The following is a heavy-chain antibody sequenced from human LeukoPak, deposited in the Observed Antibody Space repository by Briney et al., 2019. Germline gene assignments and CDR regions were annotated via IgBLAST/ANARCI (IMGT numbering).Heavy chain of an antibody. Sequence: GGSLRLSCATSGFIFSYYWMNWVRQAPGQGLVWVSSISGDGRISYADSVKGRFTISRDNARNTLDLQMNNLRVEDTAIYYCAKVGVVLGKWLDPWGQGTVVVVSS. CDR3: AKVGVVLGKWLDP. CDR1: GFIFSYYW. D-gene: IGHD3-10*01. J-gene: IGHJ5*02. CDR2: ISGDGRI. V-gene: IGHV3-74*01.